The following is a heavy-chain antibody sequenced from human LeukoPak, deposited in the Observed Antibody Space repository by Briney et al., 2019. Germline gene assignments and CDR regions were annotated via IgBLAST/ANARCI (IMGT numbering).Heavy chain of an antibody. CDR2: IYYSGDT. CDR1: GGSVRSYY. D-gene: IGHD3-10*01. Sequence: PSETLSLTCTVSGGSVRSYYWSWLRQPPGKALQWIGNIYYSGDTNYNPSLKSRVTMSLDTSKNQFSLKLSSVTAADTAVYYCARGFDYYYGSGSYYNPTYYFDYWGQGTLVTVSS. V-gene: IGHV4-59*02. CDR3: ARGFDYYYGSGSYYNPTYYFDY. J-gene: IGHJ4*02.